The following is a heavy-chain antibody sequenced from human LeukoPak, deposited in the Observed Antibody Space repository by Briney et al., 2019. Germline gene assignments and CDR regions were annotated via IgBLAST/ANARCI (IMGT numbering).Heavy chain of an antibody. CDR1: GFTFSDYY. CDR2: ISSSGSTI. V-gene: IGHV3-11*04. D-gene: IGHD3-16*01. Sequence: KAGGSLRLSCAASGFTFSDYYMSWIRQAPGKGLEWVSYISSSGSTIYYADSVKGRFTISRDNAKNSLYLQMNSLRAEDTAVYYCARYEIEGGPFIPDYYYYYYMDVWGKGTTVTVSS. J-gene: IGHJ6*03. CDR3: ARYEIEGGPFIPDYYYYYYMDV.